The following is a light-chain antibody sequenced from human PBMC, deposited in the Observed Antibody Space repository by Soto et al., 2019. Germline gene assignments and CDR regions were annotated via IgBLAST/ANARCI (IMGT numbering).Light chain of an antibody. J-gene: IGKJ2*01. CDR1: QSVSSSY. Sequence: ESVLTQSPGTLSLSPGERAALSCRASQSVSSSYLAWYQQKSGQAPRLLIYAASTRATGIPDRFSGSGSVTDFTLTISRLETEDFAVYFCQLYGSSPPRYTFGQGTKLEIK. CDR2: AAS. V-gene: IGKV3-20*01. CDR3: QLYGSSPPRYT.